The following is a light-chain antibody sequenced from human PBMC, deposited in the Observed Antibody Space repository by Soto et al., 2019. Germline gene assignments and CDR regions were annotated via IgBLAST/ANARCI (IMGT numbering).Light chain of an antibody. CDR1: SSDVGGYNY. J-gene: IGLJ2*01. CDR2: DVS. CDR3: SSYTSSSTLYVV. Sequence: QSALTQPASVSGSPGQSITISCTGTSSDVGGYNYVSWYQQHPGKAPKPMIYDVSNRPSGVSNRVSGSKSGNTASLTISGLQAEDEADYYCSSYTSSSTLYVVFGGGTKLTVL. V-gene: IGLV2-14*01.